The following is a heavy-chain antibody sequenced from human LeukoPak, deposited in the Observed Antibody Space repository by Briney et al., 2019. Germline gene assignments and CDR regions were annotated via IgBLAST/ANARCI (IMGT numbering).Heavy chain of an antibody. Sequence: GGSLRLSCAASGFTFSSYSMNWVRQAPGKGLEWVSYISSSSSTIYYADSVKGRFTISRDNAKNSLYLQMNSLRAEDTAVYYCARDQVVVVPAALGYDYYYYMDVWGKGTTVTVSS. D-gene: IGHD2-2*01. J-gene: IGHJ6*03. CDR2: ISSSSSTI. CDR1: GFTFSSYS. CDR3: ARDQVVVVPAALGYDYYYYMDV. V-gene: IGHV3-48*01.